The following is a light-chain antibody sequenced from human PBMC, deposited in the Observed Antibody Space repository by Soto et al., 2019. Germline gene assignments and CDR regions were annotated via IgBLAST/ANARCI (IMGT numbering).Light chain of an antibody. CDR3: QGYDASLTAFV. CDR1: NSNVGAGYD. J-gene: IGLJ3*02. Sequence: QSVLTQPRSVSGAPGQRVTISCTGNNSNVGAGYDVHWYQQLPGAAPKLVIFGNSNRPSGVPERFSGSKSGTSASLAITGLQDEDEDDYYCQGYDASLTAFVFGGGTQLTVL. V-gene: IGLV1-40*01. CDR2: GNS.